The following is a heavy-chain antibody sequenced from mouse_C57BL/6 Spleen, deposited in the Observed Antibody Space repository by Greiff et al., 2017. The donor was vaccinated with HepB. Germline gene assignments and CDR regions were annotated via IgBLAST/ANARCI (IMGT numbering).Heavy chain of an antibody. Sequence: VKVVESGPELVKPGASVKISCKASGYAFSSSWMNWVKQRPGKGLEWIGRIYPGDGDTNYNGKFKGKATLTADKSSSTAYMQLSSLTSEDSAVYFCARSYYYGSSYYAMDYWGQGTSVTVSS. CDR2: IYPGDGDT. CDR1: GYAFSSSW. CDR3: ARSYYYGSSYYAMDY. V-gene: IGHV1-82*01. D-gene: IGHD1-1*01. J-gene: IGHJ4*01.